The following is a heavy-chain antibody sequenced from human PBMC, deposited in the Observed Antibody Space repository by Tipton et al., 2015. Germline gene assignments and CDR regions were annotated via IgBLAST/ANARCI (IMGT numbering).Heavy chain of an antibody. V-gene: IGHV3-48*02. J-gene: IGHJ4*02. Sequence: GSLRLSCAASGFTFSTYSMNWVRQAPGKGLEWVSYISGSSGTIYCADSVKGRFTISRDNAKNSLYLQMRSLRDEDTAVYYCARWMATMSAYFDYWGQGTLVTVPS. CDR3: ARWMATMSAYFDY. CDR1: GFTFSTYS. D-gene: IGHD5-24*01. CDR2: ISGSSGTI.